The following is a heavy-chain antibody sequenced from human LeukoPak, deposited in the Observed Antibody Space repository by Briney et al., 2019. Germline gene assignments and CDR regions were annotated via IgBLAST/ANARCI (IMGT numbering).Heavy chain of an antibody. Sequence: SETLSLTCTVSRDSISDYYWSWSRRPPGKGLEWIGDMYYSGSVASNPSLQRRVTMSLYTSTKQLSLRLTSVTAADPAVYYCARHQAPPWHQRLLATLRGYYLDSWGQGTLVIVSS. V-gene: IGHV4-59*08. D-gene: IGHD2-21*02. CDR2: MYYSGSV. CDR3: ARHQAPPWHQRLLATLRGYYLDS. J-gene: IGHJ4*02. CDR1: RDSISDYY.